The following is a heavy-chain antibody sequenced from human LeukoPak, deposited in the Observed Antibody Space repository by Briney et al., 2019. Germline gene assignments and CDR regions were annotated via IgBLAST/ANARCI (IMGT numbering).Heavy chain of an antibody. CDR3: ARDSTVLRYFDWLFPRQFDY. Sequence: GPAVNVSCKASRGTFSSYVISWVRQAPRQGREWVGGSIPIFWTQHYAHKFQGRVTITADESTSTAYMELSSLRSEDTAVYYCARDSTVLRYFDWLFPRQFDYWGQGTLVTVSS. CDR1: RGTFSSYV. CDR2: SIPIFWTQ. V-gene: IGHV1-69*13. D-gene: IGHD3-9*01. J-gene: IGHJ4*02.